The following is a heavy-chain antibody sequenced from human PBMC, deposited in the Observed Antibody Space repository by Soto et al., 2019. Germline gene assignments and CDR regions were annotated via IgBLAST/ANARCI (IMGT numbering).Heavy chain of an antibody. D-gene: IGHD5-12*01. J-gene: IGHJ4*02. CDR1: GYTFTNYA. V-gene: IGHV1-3*05. Sequence: QVQLVQSGAEEKKPGASVKVSCKASGYTFTNYAMHWVRQAPGQRLEWMGWINAGNGNTKYSQKFQDRVTITRDPSASTAYMELSSLRSEDTAVYYCARVSGYYLPDYWGQGTLGTVSS. CDR2: INAGNGNT. CDR3: ARVSGYYLPDY.